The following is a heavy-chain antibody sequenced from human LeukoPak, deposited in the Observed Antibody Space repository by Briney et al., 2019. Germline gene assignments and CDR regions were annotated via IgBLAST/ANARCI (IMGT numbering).Heavy chain of an antibody. J-gene: IGHJ4*02. CDR3: IRDSSSSFDY. CDR2: INSGGSNT. D-gene: IGHD6-13*01. V-gene: IGHV3-74*01. Sequence: PGGSLRLSCAASGYTFTTYWIHWVRQASGKGLVWVSLINSGGSNTGYADSVKGRFTISRDNAKNMVYLQMNSLRAEDTAVYYCIRDSSSSFDYWGQGTLVTVSS. CDR1: GYTFTTYW.